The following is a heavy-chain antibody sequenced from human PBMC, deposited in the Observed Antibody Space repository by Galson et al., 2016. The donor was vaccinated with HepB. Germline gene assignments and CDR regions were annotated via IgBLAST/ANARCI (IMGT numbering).Heavy chain of an antibody. CDR3: ASGAGWTEDY. J-gene: IGHJ4*02. V-gene: IGHV3-7*03. CDR1: GFTVSSYW. CDR2: IKKDGNEK. D-gene: IGHD2-15*01. Sequence: SLRLSCAASGFTVSSYWMNWVRQAPGKGLQWVANIKKDGNEKNYVDSVKGRFTISRDNAKSSLYLQMNSLRAEDTAVYYCASGAGWTEDYWGQGTLVTVSS.